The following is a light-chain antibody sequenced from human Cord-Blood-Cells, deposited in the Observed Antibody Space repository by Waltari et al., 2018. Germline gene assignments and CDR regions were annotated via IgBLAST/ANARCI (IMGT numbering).Light chain of an antibody. J-gene: IGKJ2*01. V-gene: IGKV3-15*01. CDR1: QSVSSN. Sequence: EIVMTQSPATLSVSPGERATLSCRASQSVSSNLAWYQQKPSPAPRLLIYGAPNRAAGIPAKCSGSGHGTQFTLTISSLQCADVAVYYCQQYHNWPPYTCGQGTKLEIK. CDR2: GAP. CDR3: QQYHNWPPYT.